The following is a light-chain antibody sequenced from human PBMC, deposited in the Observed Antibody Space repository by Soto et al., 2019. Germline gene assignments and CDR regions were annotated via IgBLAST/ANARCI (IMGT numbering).Light chain of an antibody. CDR3: LQDYSYPRT. CDR2: ATS. V-gene: IGKV1-6*01. J-gene: IGKJ1*01. Sequence: AIQMTQSPSSLSSSVGDRVTITCRASQDIRTELGWYQQKPGKAPKLLIYATSSLQGGVPSRFSGSGSGTDFTLTISSLQPEDFATYYCLQDYSYPRTFGQGTKVDI. CDR1: QDIRTE.